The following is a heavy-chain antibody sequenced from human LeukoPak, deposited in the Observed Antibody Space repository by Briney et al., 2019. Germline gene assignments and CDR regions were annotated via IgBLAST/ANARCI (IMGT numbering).Heavy chain of an antibody. J-gene: IGHJ4*02. CDR3: AKCCSGGSCYGAYLSKIVVTAMIPIFDY. D-gene: IGHD2-15*01. CDR2: ISGSVGST. CDR1: GFTFSSYA. V-gene: IGHV3-23*01. Sequence: GRSLRLSCAASGFTFSSYAMSWVPPAPGKGLEWGSAISGSVGSTYYADSAKGRFTIPRDNSKNTLYLQMNSLRAEETAVYYWAKCCSGGSCYGAYLSKIVVTAMIPIFDYWGQGTLVTVSS.